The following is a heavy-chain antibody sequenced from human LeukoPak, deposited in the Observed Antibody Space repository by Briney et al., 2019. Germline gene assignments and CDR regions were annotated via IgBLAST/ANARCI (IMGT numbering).Heavy chain of an antibody. CDR2: ISSSGSTI. CDR3: ARAPGGYSYGTPNFDY. J-gene: IGHJ4*02. CDR1: GFTFSSHA. V-gene: IGHV3-48*03. Sequence: PGGSLRLSCVTSGFTFSSHAMNWVRQAPGKGLEWVSYISSSGSTIYYADSVKGRFTISRDNAKNSLYLQMNSLRAEDTAVYYCARAPGGYSYGTPNFDYWGQGTLVTVSS. D-gene: IGHD5-18*01.